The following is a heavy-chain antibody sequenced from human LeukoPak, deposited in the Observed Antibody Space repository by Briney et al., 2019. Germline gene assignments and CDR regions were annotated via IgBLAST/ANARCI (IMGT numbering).Heavy chain of an antibody. J-gene: IGHJ4*02. CDR3: ASGRTDIVVVPATLRNYYFDY. V-gene: IGHV1-24*01. Sequence: ASAKVSCKVSGYTLTELSMHWVRQAPGKGLEWMGGFDPEDGETIYAQKFQGRVTMTEDTSTDTAYMELSSLRSEDTAVYYCASGRTDIVVVPATLRNYYFDYWGQGTLVTVSS. CDR1: GYTLTELS. D-gene: IGHD2-2*01. CDR2: FDPEDGET.